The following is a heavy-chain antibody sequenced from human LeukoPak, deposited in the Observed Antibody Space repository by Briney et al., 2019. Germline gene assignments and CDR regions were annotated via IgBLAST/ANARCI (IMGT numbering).Heavy chain of an antibody. CDR2: INPNGGNT. V-gene: IGHV1-46*01. J-gene: IGHJ3*02. Sequence: ASVTVSFKASGYTFTIYYMHWVRQAPGQGLEWVGLINPNGGNTNYPHKLHGRPTMTRDTSTSTVDMELSSRRSEDTAVYYCATVTRAFDIWGQGTMVTVSS. CDR1: GYTFTIYY. D-gene: IGHD1-14*01. CDR3: ATVTRAFDI.